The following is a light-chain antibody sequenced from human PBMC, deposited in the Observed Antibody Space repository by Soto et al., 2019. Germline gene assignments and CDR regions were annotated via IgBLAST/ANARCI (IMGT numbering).Light chain of an antibody. V-gene: IGLV2-14*03. J-gene: IGLJ3*02. CDR3: SSFTSGGTWV. CDR2: EVN. CDR1: SSDVGAYNH. Sequence: QSALTQPASVSGSPGQSITISCTGTSSDVGAYNHVSWYQQHPGKVPKVMIYEVNNRPSGVSNRFSASQSGNTASLTISGLQAEDEATYYCSSFTSGGTWVFGGGTQLTVL.